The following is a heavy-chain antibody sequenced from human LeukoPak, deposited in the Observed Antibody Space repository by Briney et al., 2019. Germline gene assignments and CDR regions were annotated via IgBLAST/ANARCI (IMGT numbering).Heavy chain of an antibody. J-gene: IGHJ4*02. CDR1: GYTFTTYD. V-gene: IGHV1-8*01. D-gene: IGHD6-13*01. CDR2: MNPNSGNT. Sequence: ASVKVSCKASGYTFTTYDINWVRQAAGQGLEWMGWMNPNSGNTGKAQKFQGRVTMTRNTSISTAYMELTSLTSEDTAVYFCARIAAPGNRRLNFWGQGTLVTVSS. CDR3: ARIAAPGNRRLNF.